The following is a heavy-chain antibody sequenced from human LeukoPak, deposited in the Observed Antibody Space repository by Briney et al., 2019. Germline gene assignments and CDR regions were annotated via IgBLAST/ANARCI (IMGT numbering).Heavy chain of an antibody. Sequence: GASVKVSCKASGYTFTSYAMHWVRQAPGQRLEWMGWINAGNGNTKYSQKLQGRVTMTTDTSTSTAYMELRSLRSDDTAVYYCARGYDSSGYYSLYYYYYGMDVWGQGTTVTVSS. D-gene: IGHD3-22*01. J-gene: IGHJ6*02. CDR3: ARGYDSSGYYSLYYYYYGMDV. V-gene: IGHV1-3*01. CDR2: INAGNGNT. CDR1: GYTFTSYA.